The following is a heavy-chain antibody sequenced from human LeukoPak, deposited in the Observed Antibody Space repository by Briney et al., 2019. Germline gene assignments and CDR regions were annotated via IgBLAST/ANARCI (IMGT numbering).Heavy chain of an antibody. Sequence: WGTLRLSCAASGFTFSNYNMSWVRQAPGKGLEWVSSISSSSSAYTYYADSVRGRFTISRDNAKNSHYLQMISLRAEDTAVYYCARDLVPYSNSYYFDYWGQGTLVTVFS. J-gene: IGHJ4*02. D-gene: IGHD4-11*01. CDR1: GFTFSNYN. CDR2: ISSSSSAYT. CDR3: ARDLVPYSNSYYFDY. V-gene: IGHV3-21*01.